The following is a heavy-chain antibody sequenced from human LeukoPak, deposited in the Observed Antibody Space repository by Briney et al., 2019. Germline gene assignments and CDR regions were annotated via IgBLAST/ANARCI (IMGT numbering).Heavy chain of an antibody. V-gene: IGHV4-59*01. CDR1: CDSMCTYP. J-gene: IGHJ4*02. CDR2: IYYSGST. CDR3: ARVRNWSGYNALDC. Sequence: KPSETLSLPFTVFCDSMCTYPWSWVRQPPGKGLEWIGNIYYSGSTKYDPSLKSRVTMSIDTSKNQFSLKLTSVTAADTAVYYCARVRNWSGYNALDCWGQGTLVTVSS. D-gene: IGHD3-3*01.